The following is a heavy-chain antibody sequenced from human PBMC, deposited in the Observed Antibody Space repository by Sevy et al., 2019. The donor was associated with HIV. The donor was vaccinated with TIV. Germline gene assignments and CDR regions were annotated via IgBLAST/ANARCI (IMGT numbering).Heavy chain of an antibody. V-gene: IGHV3-23*01. CDR3: AKTINSGGGVVPAANYYYYGLDV. J-gene: IGHJ6*02. CDR1: GITFSGYA. D-gene: IGHD2-2*01. CDR2: INGKGRST. Sequence: GGSLRLSCAASGITFSGYAMNWVRQAPGKGLEWVSAINGKGRSTHYADSVEGRFTISRDNSKNTLYLEMNSLRAEDTAVYYCAKTINSGGGVVPAANYYYYGLDVWGQGTTVTVSS.